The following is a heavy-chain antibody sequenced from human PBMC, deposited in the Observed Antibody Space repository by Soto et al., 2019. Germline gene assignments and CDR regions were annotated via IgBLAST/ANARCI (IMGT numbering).Heavy chain of an antibody. Sequence: EVQLVESGGGLVQPGGSLKLSCAASGFTFSGSAMHWVRQASGKGLEWVGRIRSKGNNYATAYGASLKGRFTISRDDSKNTAYLLMISLNTEDTAVYYCSRQAADFWSGKPQYYMDVWGKGTTVTVSS. CDR1: GFTFSGSA. D-gene: IGHD3-3*01. V-gene: IGHV3-73*01. CDR2: IRSKGNNYAT. CDR3: SRQAADFWSGKPQYYMDV. J-gene: IGHJ6*03.